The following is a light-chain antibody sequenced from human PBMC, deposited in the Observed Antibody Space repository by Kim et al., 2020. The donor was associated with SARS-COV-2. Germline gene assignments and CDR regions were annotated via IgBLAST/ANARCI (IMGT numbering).Light chain of an antibody. Sequence: LSPGERATLSCRASQIIINTYLAWYQQKPGQAPRLLIHGAFSRATGIPDRFSGSGSGTDFTLTISRLEPEDSAVYYCHQYVSSYTFGQGTKLEI. J-gene: IGKJ2*01. V-gene: IGKV3-20*01. CDR3: HQYVSSYT. CDR2: GAF. CDR1: QIIINTY.